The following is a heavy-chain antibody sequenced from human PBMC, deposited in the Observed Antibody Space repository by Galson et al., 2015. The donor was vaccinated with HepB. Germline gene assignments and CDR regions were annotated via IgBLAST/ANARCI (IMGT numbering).Heavy chain of an antibody. D-gene: IGHD3-10*01. V-gene: IGHV3-9*01. Sequence: SLRLSCAASGFTFDDYAMHWVRQAPGKGLEWVSGISWNSGSIGYADSVKGRFTISRDNAKNSLYLQMNSLRAEDTALYYCAKDMDDGLGFGELLQPYYFDYWGQGTLVTVSS. CDR1: GFTFDDYA. CDR2: ISWNSGSI. J-gene: IGHJ4*02. CDR3: AKDMDDGLGFGELLQPYYFDY.